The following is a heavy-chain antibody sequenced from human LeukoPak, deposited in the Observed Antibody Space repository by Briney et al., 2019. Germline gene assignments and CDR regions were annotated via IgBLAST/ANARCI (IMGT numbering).Heavy chain of an antibody. CDR3: ARGSKWNTNWFDA. CDR2: ISHRGST. CDR1: GXSISSYY. D-gene: IGHD1/OR15-1a*01. Sequence: PSETLSLTCTVSGXSISSYYWSWIRQPPGKGLEWIGYISHRGSTNYNPSLNSRVTISLDTSKNQFSLKLSSVTAADTAVYKCARGSKWNTNWFDAWGQGTLVTVSS. J-gene: IGHJ5*02. V-gene: IGHV4-59*01.